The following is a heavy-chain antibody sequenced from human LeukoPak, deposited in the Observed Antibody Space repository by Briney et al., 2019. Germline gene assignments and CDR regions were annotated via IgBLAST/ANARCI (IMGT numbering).Heavy chain of an antibody. Sequence: SGKVSCKASGYTFTAYYMHWVRQAPGQGLEWMGWINPNSGGTNFAQKFQGRVTMTRDTSITTAYMELSRLRSDDTAVYYCAREIPCSSSSCLDYWGQGTLVTVSS. CDR2: INPNSGGT. V-gene: IGHV1-2*02. CDR3: AREIPCSSSSCLDY. CDR1: GYTFTAYY. D-gene: IGHD2-2*01. J-gene: IGHJ4*02.